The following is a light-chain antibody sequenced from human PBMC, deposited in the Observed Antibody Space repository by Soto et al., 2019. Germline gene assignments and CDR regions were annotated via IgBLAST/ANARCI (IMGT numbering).Light chain of an antibody. J-gene: IGKJ1*01. CDR1: QSVGSNY. CDR2: GAS. Sequence: VLTQFPGTLSLSPGERASLSCRASQSVGSNYLAWYQQRPGQPPNLLIFGASSRATGIPDRFSGSGSGTDFTLTISRLEPEDFAVYYCQQYGSSPGTFGQGTKVDIK. CDR3: QQYGSSPGT. V-gene: IGKV3-20*01.